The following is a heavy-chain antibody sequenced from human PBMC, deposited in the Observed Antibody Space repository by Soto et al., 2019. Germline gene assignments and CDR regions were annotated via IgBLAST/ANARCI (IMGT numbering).Heavy chain of an antibody. Sequence: PSETLSLTCTVSGGSISSSSYYWGWIRQPPGKGLEWIGSIYYSGSTYYNPSLKSRVTISVDTSKNQFSLKLSSVTAADTAVYYCERRDWELSGHFAYWGQGTLVTVSS. D-gene: IGHD3-16*02. CDR2: IYYSGST. CDR3: ERRDWELSGHFAY. V-gene: IGHV4-39*01. CDR1: GGSISSSSYY. J-gene: IGHJ4*02.